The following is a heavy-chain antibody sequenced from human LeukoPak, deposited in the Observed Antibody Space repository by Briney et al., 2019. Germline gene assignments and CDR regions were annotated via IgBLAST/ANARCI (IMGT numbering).Heavy chain of an antibody. CDR2: IRSKANSYAT. Sequence: GGSHARSPASNGFAFSGCVVHWVRQASGKRLEWVGRIRSKANSYATAYTASVKGRFTISRDDSKNTAYLQMNSLKTEDTAVYYCTGECSGGSCYSADYWGQGTLVTVSS. D-gene: IGHD2-15*01. V-gene: IGHV3-73*01. CDR3: TGECSGGSCYSADY. CDR1: GFAFSGCV. J-gene: IGHJ4*02.